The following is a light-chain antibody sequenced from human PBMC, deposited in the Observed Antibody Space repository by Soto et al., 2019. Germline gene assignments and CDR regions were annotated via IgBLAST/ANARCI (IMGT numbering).Light chain of an antibody. V-gene: IGKV1-39*01. Sequence: DIQMTQSPSSLSASVGDRVTITCRASQSINKYLNWYLQRPGKAPKLLIYAASSLRSGVPSRFSGRGSGTDFTLTINSPQPEDFATYYCQQSSTTPWTFGRGTKVDIK. CDR1: QSINKY. CDR3: QQSSTTPWT. CDR2: AAS. J-gene: IGKJ1*01.